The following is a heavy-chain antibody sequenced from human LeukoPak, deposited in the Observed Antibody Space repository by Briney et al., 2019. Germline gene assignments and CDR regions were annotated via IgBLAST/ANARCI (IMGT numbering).Heavy chain of an antibody. J-gene: IGHJ4*02. D-gene: IGHD3-22*01. V-gene: IGHV3-30-3*01. Sequence: PGGSLRLSCAASGFTFSSYAMHWVRQAPGKGLGWVAVISYDGSNKYYADSVKGRFTISRDNSKNTLYLQMNSLRAEDTAVYYCARDRYYYDSRGYYYVGYFDYWGQGTLVTVSS. CDR3: ARDRYYYDSRGYYYVGYFDY. CDR1: GFTFSSYA. CDR2: ISYDGSNK.